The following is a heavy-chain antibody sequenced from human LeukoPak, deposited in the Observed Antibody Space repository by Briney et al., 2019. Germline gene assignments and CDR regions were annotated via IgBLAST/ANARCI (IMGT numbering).Heavy chain of an antibody. CDR1: GYTFTTYG. Sequence: EASVKVSCKTSGYTFTTYGISRVRQAPGQGVEWMGIINPSGGSTSYAQKFQGRVTMTRDTSTSTVYMELSSLRSEDTAVYYCARASSSMVRGSLPDYWGQGTLVTVSS. CDR2: INPSGGST. CDR3: ARASSSMVRGSLPDY. J-gene: IGHJ4*02. D-gene: IGHD3-10*01. V-gene: IGHV1-46*01.